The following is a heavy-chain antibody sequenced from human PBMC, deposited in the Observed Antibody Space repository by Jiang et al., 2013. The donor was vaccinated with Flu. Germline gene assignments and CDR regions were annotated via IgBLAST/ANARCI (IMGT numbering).Heavy chain of an antibody. CDR3: ASGPEKKYSSSSVAFDI. Sequence: CKASGGTFSSYTISWVRQAPGQGLEWMGRIIPILGIANYAQKFQGRVTITADKSTSTAYMELSSLRSEDTAVYYCASGPEKKYSSSSVAFDIWGQGTMVTVSS. D-gene: IGHD6-6*01. CDR2: IIPILGIA. CDR1: GGTFSSYT. V-gene: IGHV1-69*02. J-gene: IGHJ3*02.